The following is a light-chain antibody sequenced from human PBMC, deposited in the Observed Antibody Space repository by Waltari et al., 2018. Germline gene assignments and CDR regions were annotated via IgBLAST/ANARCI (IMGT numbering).Light chain of an antibody. J-gene: IGKJ2*01. CDR1: QSVSSN. V-gene: IGKV3-15*01. CDR2: GTS. Sequence: IVMTQSPATLSVSPGARATPSCRASQSVSSNLAWYQQKPGQAPRLLIYGTSTTATGIPARFSGSGSGTEFTLTISSLQSEDFAVYYCQQYNNWPPYTFGQGTKLEIK. CDR3: QQYNNWPPYT.